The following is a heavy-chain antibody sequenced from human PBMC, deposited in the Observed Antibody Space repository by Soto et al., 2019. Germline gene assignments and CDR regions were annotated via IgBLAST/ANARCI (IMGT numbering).Heavy chain of an antibody. D-gene: IGHD6-19*01. Sequence: EVQLLESGGGLAQPGGSLRLSCAASGFTFSGYTMAWVRQAPGKGREWVSTISHSGESTYYAESVKGRFTISRDNSKNTLYLQMNSLRGEDTAVYFCSKDGWENWGQGTLVTVAS. CDR2: ISHSGEST. CDR3: SKDGWEN. V-gene: IGHV3-23*01. CDR1: GFTFSGYT. J-gene: IGHJ4*02.